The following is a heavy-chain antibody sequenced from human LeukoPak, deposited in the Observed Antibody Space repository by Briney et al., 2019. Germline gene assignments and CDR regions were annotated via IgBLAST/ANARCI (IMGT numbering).Heavy chain of an antibody. Sequence: SETLSLTCTVSGGSISNYYWNWIRQPPGKGLEWMGYIYYSGNTNYNPSLKSRVTISVDTSKNQFSLKLSSVTAADTAVYYCARQTMVRGVIRSLYFDYWAREPWSPSPQ. D-gene: IGHD3-10*01. CDR3: ARQTMVRGVIRSLYFDY. CDR1: GGSISNYY. CDR2: IYYSGNT. V-gene: IGHV4-59*08. J-gene: IGHJ4*02.